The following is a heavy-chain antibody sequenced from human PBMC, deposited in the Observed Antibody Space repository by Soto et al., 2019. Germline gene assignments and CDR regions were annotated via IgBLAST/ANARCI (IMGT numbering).Heavy chain of an antibody. D-gene: IGHD3-3*01. Sequence: ASVKVSGKASGYTFTSYGISGVRQAPGQGLEWMGWISAYNGNTNYAQKLQGRVTMTTDTSTSTAYMELRSLRSDDTAVYYCARVMDFWSGYYKYNWFDPWGQGTPVTVSS. CDR1: GYTFTSYG. V-gene: IGHV1-18*04. CDR2: ISAYNGNT. CDR3: ARVMDFWSGYYKYNWFDP. J-gene: IGHJ5*02.